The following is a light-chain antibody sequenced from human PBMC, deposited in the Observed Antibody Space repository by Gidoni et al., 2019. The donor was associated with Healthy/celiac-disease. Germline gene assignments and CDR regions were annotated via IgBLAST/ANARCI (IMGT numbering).Light chain of an antibody. V-gene: IGLV2-14*01. CDR1: SSDVGGYNY. CDR3: SSYTSSSTLV. J-gene: IGLJ2*01. Sequence: QSALTQPASVSVSPGQSITIFCTGTSSDVGGYNYVSWYQQHPGKAPKLMIYDVSNRPSGVSNRFSGTKSGNTASLTISGLQAEDEADYYCSSYTSSSTLVFGGGTKLTVL. CDR2: DVS.